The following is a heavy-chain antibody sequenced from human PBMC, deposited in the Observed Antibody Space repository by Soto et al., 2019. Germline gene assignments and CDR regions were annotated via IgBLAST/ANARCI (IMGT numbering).Heavy chain of an antibody. Sequence: QITLKESGPTLVKPTQTLTLTCTFSGFSLSTSGVGVGWIRQPPGKALEWLALIYWDDDKRYSPSLKSRLTITKDTSKNQVVRTMTNMDPVDTATYYCAHSPEDIVVVPAAIGMPNYYYYYMDVWGKGTTVTVSS. J-gene: IGHJ6*03. CDR3: AHSPEDIVVVPAAIGMPNYYYYYMDV. CDR2: IYWDDDK. CDR1: GFSLSTSGVG. D-gene: IGHD2-2*02. V-gene: IGHV2-5*02.